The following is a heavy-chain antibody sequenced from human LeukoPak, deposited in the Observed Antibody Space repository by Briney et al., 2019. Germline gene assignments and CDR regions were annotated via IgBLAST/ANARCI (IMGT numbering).Heavy chain of an antibody. D-gene: IGHD5-18*01. J-gene: IGHJ4*02. CDR3: ARVPGDTAMVRPDY. CDR2: ISSNSSTI. CDR1: GFTFSSYS. V-gene: IGHV3-48*01. Sequence: GGSLRLSCAASGFTFSSYSMNWVRQAPGKGLEWVSYISSNSSTIYYADSVKGRFTISRDNAKNSLYLQMNSLRAEDTAVYYCARVPGDTAMVRPDYWGQGTLVTVSS.